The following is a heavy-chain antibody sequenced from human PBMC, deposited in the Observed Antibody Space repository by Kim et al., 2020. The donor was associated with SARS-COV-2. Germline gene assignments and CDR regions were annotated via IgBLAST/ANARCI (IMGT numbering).Heavy chain of an antibody. D-gene: IGHD3-10*01. V-gene: IGHV3-21*01. Sequence: GGSLRLSCAASGFTFSSYSMNWVRQAPGKGLEWVSSISSSSSYIYYADSVKGRFTISRDNAKNSLYLQMNSLRAEDTAVYYCARDRLDYSGSGSNLDYWGQVTLVTVSS. CDR3: ARDRLDYSGSGSNLDY. CDR2: ISSSSSYI. J-gene: IGHJ4*02. CDR1: GFTFSSYS.